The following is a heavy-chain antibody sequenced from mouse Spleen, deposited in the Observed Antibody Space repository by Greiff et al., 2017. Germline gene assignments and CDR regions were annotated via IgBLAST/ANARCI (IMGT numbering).Heavy chain of an antibody. Sequence: DVKLVESGGGLVKPGGSLKLSCAASGFTFSSYAMSWVRQTPEKRLEWVATISSGGSYTYYPDSVKGRFTISRDNAKNTLYLQMSSLRSEDTAMYYCARQLRSYAMDYWGQGTSVTVSS. J-gene: IGHJ4*01. CDR1: GFTFSSYA. CDR3: ARQLRSYAMDY. D-gene: IGHD1-1*01. V-gene: IGHV5-9-3*01. CDR2: ISSGGSYT.